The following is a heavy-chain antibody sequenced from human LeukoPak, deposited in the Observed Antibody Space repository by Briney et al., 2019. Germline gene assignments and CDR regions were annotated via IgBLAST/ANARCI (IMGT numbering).Heavy chain of an antibody. J-gene: IGHJ5*02. D-gene: IGHD6-13*01. CDR2: IVEDGSQK. V-gene: IGHV3-7*01. CDR3: ARDRGSSWLNWFDP. CDR1: GFTFSSYS. Sequence: GGSLRLSCAASGFTFSSYSMNWVRQAPGKGLEWVASIVEDGSQKYYVDSVKGRFTISRDNAKNSLYLQMNSLRAEDTAVYYCARDRGSSWLNWFDPWGQGTLVTVSS.